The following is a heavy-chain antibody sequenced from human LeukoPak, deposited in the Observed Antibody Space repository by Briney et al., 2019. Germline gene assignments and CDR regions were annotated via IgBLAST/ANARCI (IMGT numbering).Heavy chain of an antibody. Sequence: SETLSLTCAVYGGSFSGYYWSWIRQPPGKGLEWIGEINHSGSTNYNPSLKSRVTISVDTSKNQFSLKLSSVTAADTAVYYCARHGSGNRGYYYYYMDVWGKGTTVTISS. V-gene: IGHV4-34*01. CDR1: GGSFSGYY. J-gene: IGHJ6*03. CDR2: INHSGST. CDR3: ARHGSGNRGYYYYYMDV. D-gene: IGHD2-15*01.